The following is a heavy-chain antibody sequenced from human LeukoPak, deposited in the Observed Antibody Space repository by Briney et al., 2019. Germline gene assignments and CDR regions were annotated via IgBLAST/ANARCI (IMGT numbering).Heavy chain of an antibody. D-gene: IGHD6-19*01. CDR1: GFTFSSYG. Sequence: PGRSLRLSCAASGFTFSSYGMHWVRQAPGKGLEWVAVIWYDGSNKYYADSVKGRFTISRDNSKNTLYLQMNSLRAEDTAVYYCARDPPIAVAGDYYYYGMDVWGQGTTVTVSS. J-gene: IGHJ6*02. CDR3: ARDPPIAVAGDYYYYGMDV. CDR2: IWYDGSNK. V-gene: IGHV3-33*01.